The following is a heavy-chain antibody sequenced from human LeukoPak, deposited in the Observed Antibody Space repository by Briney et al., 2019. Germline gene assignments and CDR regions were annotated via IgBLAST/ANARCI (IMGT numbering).Heavy chain of an antibody. CDR1: GFTFSSYG. V-gene: IGHV3-30*02. J-gene: IGHJ3*02. D-gene: IGHD6-6*01. Sequence: PGGSLRLSCAASGFTFSSYGMHWVRQAPGKGLEWVAFIRYDGSNKYYADSVKGRFTISRDNSKNTLYLQMNSLRAEDTAVYYCARDLIRPYSSSSFGAFDIWGQGTMVTVSS. CDR3: ARDLIRPYSSSSFGAFDI. CDR2: IRYDGSNK.